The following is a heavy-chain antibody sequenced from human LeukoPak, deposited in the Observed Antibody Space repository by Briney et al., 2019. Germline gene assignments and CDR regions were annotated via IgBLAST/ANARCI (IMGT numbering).Heavy chain of an antibody. V-gene: IGHV4-34*01. J-gene: IGHJ4*02. CDR2: INHSGNT. CDR1: GGSFSGYY. Sequence: SETLSLTCAVYGGSFSGYYWSWIRQPPGKGLEWIGEINHSGNTNYNPSLKSRVTISVDTSKNQFSLKLSSVTAADTAVYYCARKSVDTAMVTALSHWGQGTLVTVSS. CDR3: ARKSVDTAMVTALSH. D-gene: IGHD5-18*01.